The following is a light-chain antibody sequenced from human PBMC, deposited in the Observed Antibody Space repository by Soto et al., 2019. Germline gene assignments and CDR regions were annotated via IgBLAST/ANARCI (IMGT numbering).Light chain of an antibody. J-gene: IGKJ1*01. CDR3: HQTYANPWT. Sequence: DIQMTQSPSSLSASVGDRVTITCRASQYIGIYLNWYQKKPGKAPKVLIHAASRVQSGVPSTFSASGSGTGFALTISSLQPEDFATYYCHQTYANPWTFGQGTKVDIK. CDR1: QYIGIY. CDR2: AAS. V-gene: IGKV1-39*01.